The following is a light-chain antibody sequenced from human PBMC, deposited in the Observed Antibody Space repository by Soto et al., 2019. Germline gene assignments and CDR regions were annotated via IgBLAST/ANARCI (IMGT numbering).Light chain of an antibody. Sequence: DIQLTQSPSFLSASVGDRVTITCRASQGISSYLAWYQQKPGKAPKLLIYAASTLQSGVPSRFSGSGSGTDSTLTISSLQPEDFATYYCQQLNSYPLFGQGTRLEIK. V-gene: IGKV1-9*01. CDR3: QQLNSYPL. CDR2: AAS. CDR1: QGISSY. J-gene: IGKJ5*01.